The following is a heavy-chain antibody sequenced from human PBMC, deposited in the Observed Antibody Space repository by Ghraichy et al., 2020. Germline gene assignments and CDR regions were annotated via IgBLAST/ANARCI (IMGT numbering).Heavy chain of an antibody. CDR1: ASIFGDSW. V-gene: IGHV3-74*01. J-gene: IGHJ6*02. D-gene: IGHD3-3*01. CDR3: ATDRFHVMDV. CDR2: ITSDGTNT. Sequence: GGSLRLACEASSASIFGDSWMHWVRQGPGEGLVWVSRITSDGTNTIYADSVKGRFTISRDNANNMLYLQMHSLRAEDTAVYYCATDRFHVMDVWGQGTTVTVSS.